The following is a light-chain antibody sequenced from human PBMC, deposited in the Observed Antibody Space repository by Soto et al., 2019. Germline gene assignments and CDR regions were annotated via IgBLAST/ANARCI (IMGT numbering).Light chain of an antibody. CDR3: QQYDNSPPT. CDR2: GAS. Sequence: EMVLTQSPGTLSLSPGERATLSCRASQTITSRYVAWYQQKLDQAPRLLIYGASNRATGIPDRFSGSGSGTDFTLTINSLEPEDFAVYYCQQYDNSPPTFGPGTTVDIK. V-gene: IGKV3-20*01. CDR1: QTITSRY. J-gene: IGKJ3*01.